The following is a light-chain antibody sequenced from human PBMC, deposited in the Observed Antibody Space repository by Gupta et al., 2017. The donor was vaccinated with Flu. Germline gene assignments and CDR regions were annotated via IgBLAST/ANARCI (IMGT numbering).Light chain of an antibody. J-gene: IGLJ3*02. CDR1: RSNIGINT. Sequence: QSVLTQPPSASGTPWQRVTITGSGIRSNIGINTVNWYQQLPGAAPKLLIHTDNQRPSGVPDRFSGSKSGTSASMAISGLQSEDEADYYCATWDDSLNGWVFGGGTKLTVL. CDR2: TDN. V-gene: IGLV1-44*01. CDR3: ATWDDSLNGWV.